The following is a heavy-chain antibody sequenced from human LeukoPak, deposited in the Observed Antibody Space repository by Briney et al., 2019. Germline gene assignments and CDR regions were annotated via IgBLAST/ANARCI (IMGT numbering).Heavy chain of an antibody. V-gene: IGHV1-69*05. J-gene: IGHJ5*02. CDR3: ARSSRPEYCSSTSCYRWFDP. Sequence: GASVKVSCKASGGTFSSYAISWVRQAPGQGLEWMGGIIPIFGTANYAQKFQGRVTITTDESTSTAYMELSSLRSEDTAVYYCARSSRPEYCSSTSCYRWFDPWGQGALVTVSS. CDR2: IIPIFGTA. D-gene: IGHD2-2*01. CDR1: GGTFSSYA.